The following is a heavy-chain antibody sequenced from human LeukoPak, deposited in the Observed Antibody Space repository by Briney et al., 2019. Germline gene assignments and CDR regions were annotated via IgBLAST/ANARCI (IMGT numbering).Heavy chain of an antibody. Sequence: ASVKVSCKASGYTFTSYGISWVRQAPGRGLEWMGWISAYNGNTNYAQKLQGRVTMTTDTSTSTAYMELRSLRSDNTAVYYCARGYYYDSSGEFDPWGQGTLVTVSS. J-gene: IGHJ5*02. D-gene: IGHD3-22*01. CDR2: ISAYNGNT. CDR3: ARGYYYDSSGEFDP. CDR1: GYTFTSYG. V-gene: IGHV1-18*01.